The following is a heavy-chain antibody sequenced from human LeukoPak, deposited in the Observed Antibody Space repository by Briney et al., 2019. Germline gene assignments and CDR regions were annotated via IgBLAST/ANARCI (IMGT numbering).Heavy chain of an antibody. CDR3: ARDRSGFYSVDY. V-gene: IGHV3-30-3*01. CDR1: GFTFSENN. CDR2: LSNDGNNY. J-gene: IGHJ4*02. D-gene: IGHD5-12*01. Sequence: GGSLRLSCAASGFTFSENNVHWVRQAPGKGLEWVALLSNDGNNYAYADSVKSRFTLSGDKSKTTLYLQMNSLRAEDTAVYYCARDRSGFYSVDYWGQGTLVTVSS.